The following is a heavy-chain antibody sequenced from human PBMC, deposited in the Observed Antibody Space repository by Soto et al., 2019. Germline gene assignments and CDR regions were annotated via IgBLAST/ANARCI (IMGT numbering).Heavy chain of an antibody. CDR2: IIPIFGTA. V-gene: IGHV1-69*13. CDR1: GGTFSSYA. Sequence: SVKVSCKASGGTFSSYAISWVRQAPGQGLEWMGGIIPIFGTANYAQKFQGRVTITADESTSTAYMELSSLRSEDTAVYYCARGSGWSDGYYYYGMDVWGQGTTVTVSS. D-gene: IGHD6-19*01. CDR3: ARGSGWSDGYYYYGMDV. J-gene: IGHJ6*02.